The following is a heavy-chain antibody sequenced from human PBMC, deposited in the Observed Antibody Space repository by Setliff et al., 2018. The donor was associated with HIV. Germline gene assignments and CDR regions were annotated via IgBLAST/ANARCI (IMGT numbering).Heavy chain of an antibody. J-gene: IGHJ4*02. D-gene: IGHD3-3*01. V-gene: IGHV4-34*01. CDR2: INHAGST. CDR1: GASFSGYF. Sequence: PSETLSLTCTLYGASFSGYFWSWIRQPPGKGLEWIGEINHAGSTNFNPSLKGRVTISVDMSKRQFSLHLTSVTAADTAVYYCATLSGPVDHWSQGTLVTVSS. CDR3: ATLSGPVDH.